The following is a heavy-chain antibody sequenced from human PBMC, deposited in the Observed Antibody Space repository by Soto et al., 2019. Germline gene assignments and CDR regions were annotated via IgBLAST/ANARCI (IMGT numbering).Heavy chain of an antibody. CDR3: AYLPCSGGSCYSFSFSGMDV. V-gene: IGHV2-5*02. Sequence: QITLKESGPTLVKPTQTLTLTCTFSGFSLSTSGVGVAWIRQPPGKALEWLALIYWDDDKRYRPSLESRLTITKDHSTNQVVLTMTTMDSVDTATYYCAYLPCSGGSCYSFSFSGMDVWGQGTTVTVSS. CDR2: IYWDDDK. D-gene: IGHD2-15*01. CDR1: GFSLSTSGVG. J-gene: IGHJ6*02.